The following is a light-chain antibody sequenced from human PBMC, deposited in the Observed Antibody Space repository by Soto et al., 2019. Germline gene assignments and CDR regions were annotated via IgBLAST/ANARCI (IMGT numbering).Light chain of an antibody. CDR1: QSVSSK. CDR3: QQYHNLWT. J-gene: IGKJ1*01. V-gene: IGKV3D-15*01. CDR2: GAS. Sequence: ETVMSQSPATLSVSPGESATLSCRASQSVSSKLAWYQQKPGQAPRLLIYGASTRATGIPARFSGSGSGTEFTLSISSLQSEDSALYYCQQYHNLWTFGRGTEVEIK.